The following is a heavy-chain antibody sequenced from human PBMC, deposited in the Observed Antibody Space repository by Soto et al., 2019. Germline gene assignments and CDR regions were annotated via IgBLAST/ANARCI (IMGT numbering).Heavy chain of an antibody. CDR2: FDPEDGET. J-gene: IGHJ4*02. V-gene: IGHV1-24*01. CDR3: ATDFVTVTPMGY. D-gene: IGHD4-17*01. Sequence: ASVKVSCKVSGYTLTELSMHWVRQAPGKGLEWMGGFDPEDGETIYAQKFQGRVTMTEDTSTDTAYMELSSLRSEDTAVYYCATDFVTVTPMGYWGQGTLVTVSS. CDR1: GYTLTELS.